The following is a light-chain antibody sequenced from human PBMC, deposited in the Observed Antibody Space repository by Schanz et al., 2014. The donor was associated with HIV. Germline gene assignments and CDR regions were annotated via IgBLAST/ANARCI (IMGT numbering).Light chain of an antibody. J-gene: IGKJ1*01. CDR1: QSVSSSY. V-gene: IGKV3-20*01. Sequence: EIVLTQSPATLSLSPGERATLSCRASQSVSSSYLAWYQQIPGQAPRLLIYDTSTRATGIPDRFSGSGSGTDFILTISRLEPEDIAVYYCQHYGASPRTFGQGTKVEL. CDR2: DTS. CDR3: QHYGASPRT.